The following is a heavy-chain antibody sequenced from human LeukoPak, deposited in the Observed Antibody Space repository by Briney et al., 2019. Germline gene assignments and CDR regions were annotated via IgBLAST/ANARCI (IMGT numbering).Heavy chain of an antibody. J-gene: IGHJ4*02. V-gene: IGHV1-69*05. CDR2: IIPIFGTA. CDR3: ARGPPRGYSYGYLDY. Sequence: APVKVSCKASGGTFSSYAISWVRQAPGQGLEWMGGIIPIFGTANYAQKFQGRVTITTDESTSTAYMELSSLRSEDTAVYYCARGPPRGYSYGYLDYWGQGTLVTVSS. D-gene: IGHD5-18*01. CDR1: GGTFSSYA.